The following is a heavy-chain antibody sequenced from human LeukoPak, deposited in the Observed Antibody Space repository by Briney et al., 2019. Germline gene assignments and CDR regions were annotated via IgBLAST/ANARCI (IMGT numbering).Heavy chain of an antibody. J-gene: IGHJ3*02. V-gene: IGHV4-34*01. Sequence: SETLSLTCAVYGGSFSGYYWSWIRQPPGKGLEWIGEINHSGSTNYNPSLKSRVTISVDTSKNQFSLKLSSVTAANTAVYYCARGRGVGSGKEMTRKGAFDIWGQGTMVTVSS. CDR3: ARGRGVGSGKEMTRKGAFDI. CDR1: GGSFSGYY. CDR2: INHSGST. D-gene: IGHD2-15*01.